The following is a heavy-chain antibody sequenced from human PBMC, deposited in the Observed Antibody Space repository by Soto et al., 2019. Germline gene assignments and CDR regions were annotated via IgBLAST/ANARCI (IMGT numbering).Heavy chain of an antibody. V-gene: IGHV4-31*03. CDR2: IYYSGST. CDR3: ALASYPLYYGMDV. CDR1: GGPIRSGGYY. D-gene: IGHD1-26*01. Sequence: QVQLEESGPGLMKPSQTLSLTCTVSGGPIRSGGYYWNWIRQHPGKGLEWIGNIYYSGSTYYNPSLKSRITISIDTSKNQFSLKLSSVTAADTAVYYCALASYPLYYGMDVWGQGTTVTVSS. J-gene: IGHJ6*02.